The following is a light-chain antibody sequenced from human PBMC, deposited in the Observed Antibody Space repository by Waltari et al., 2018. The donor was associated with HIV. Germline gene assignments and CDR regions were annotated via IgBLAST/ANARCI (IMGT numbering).Light chain of an antibody. J-gene: IGLJ3*02. CDR3: QVWDSRSDHPV. V-gene: IGLV3-21*02. CDR1: NIGSNT. Sequence: SYVLTQPPSVSVAPGQTARITCGGNNIGSNTVHWYQQSPGQAPGLVVHADSDRPQGIPERFSGSNSGNTATLTISRVEAGDEADYYCQVWDSRSDHPVLGGGTRLTVL. CDR2: ADS.